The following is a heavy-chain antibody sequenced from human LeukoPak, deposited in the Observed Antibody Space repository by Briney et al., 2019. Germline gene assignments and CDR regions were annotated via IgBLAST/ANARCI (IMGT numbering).Heavy chain of an antibody. J-gene: IGHJ4*02. CDR2: INHSGST. V-gene: IGHV4-34*01. CDR3: ASSGGPVFPQWELFHIHY. Sequence: KPSETLSLTCTVSGGSIITHYWSWIRQPPGKGLEWIGEINHSGSTNYNPSLKSRVTISVDTSKNQFSLKLSSVTAADTAVHYCASSGGPVFPQWELFHIHYWGQGTLVTVSS. CDR1: GGSIITHY. D-gene: IGHD1-26*01.